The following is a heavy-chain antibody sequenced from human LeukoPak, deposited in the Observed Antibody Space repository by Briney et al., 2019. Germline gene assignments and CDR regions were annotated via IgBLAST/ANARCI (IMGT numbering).Heavy chain of an antibody. D-gene: IGHD6-13*01. J-gene: IGHJ5*02. CDR2: VIPIFGTA. Sequence: SVTVSCKASGGTFSIYAISWVRQAPGQGLEWMGGVIPIFGTANYAQKFQGRVTITADKSTSTAYMELSSLRSEDTAVYYCARDKGGYSSSWLNWFDPWGQGTLVTVSS. CDR3: ARDKGGYSSSWLNWFDP. CDR1: GGTFSIYA. V-gene: IGHV1-69*06.